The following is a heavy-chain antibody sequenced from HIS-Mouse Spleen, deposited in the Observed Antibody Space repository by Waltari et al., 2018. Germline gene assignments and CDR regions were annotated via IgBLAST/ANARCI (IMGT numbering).Heavy chain of an antibody. Sequence: EVQLVESGGGLVQPGGSLRLPCAASGSPFGGYWMHWVRQAPVKGLVWVSRINSDGSSTSYADSVKGRFTISRDNAKNTLYLQMNSLRAEDTAVYYCARDLELDAFDIWGQGTMVTVSS. J-gene: IGHJ3*02. CDR3: ARDLELDAFDI. CDR1: GSPFGGYW. V-gene: IGHV3-74*01. CDR2: INSDGSST. D-gene: IGHD1-1*01.